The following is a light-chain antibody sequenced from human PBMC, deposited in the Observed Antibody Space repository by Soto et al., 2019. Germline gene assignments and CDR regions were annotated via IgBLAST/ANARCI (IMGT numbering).Light chain of an antibody. Sequence: EILMTQSPGTLSLSPGERATLSCRASQTVRNNYLAWYQQKPGQAPRLLIYDASSRDTGIPDRFSGSGSGTDFTLTISRLEPEDFEVYYCQQYVSYPRTFGQGTKVDIK. CDR2: DAS. CDR1: QTVRNNY. CDR3: QQYVSYPRT. J-gene: IGKJ1*01. V-gene: IGKV3-20*01.